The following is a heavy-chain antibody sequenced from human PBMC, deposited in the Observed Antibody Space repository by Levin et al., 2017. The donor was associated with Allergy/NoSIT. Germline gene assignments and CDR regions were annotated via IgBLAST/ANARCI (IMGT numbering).Heavy chain of an antibody. V-gene: IGHV1-18*01. CDR3: ATLVGASAGNY. CDR2: ISPANGHT. D-gene: IGHD1-26*01. J-gene: IGHJ4*02. CDR1: GHIFATYA. Sequence: ASVKVSCKASGHIFATYALSWVRQAPGQGLEWLGWISPANGHTSYGQRFQDRVTMTTDTSTTTAYVELMTLTSDDTAVYYCATLVGASAGNYWGQGTLVIVSS.